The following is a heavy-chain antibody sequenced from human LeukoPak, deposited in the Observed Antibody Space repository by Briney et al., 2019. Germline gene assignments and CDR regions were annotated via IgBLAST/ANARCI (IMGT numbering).Heavy chain of an antibody. CDR3: ARDHSSSWYFDY. CDR2: IKQDGSEK. V-gene: IGHV3-7*01. D-gene: IGHD6-13*01. J-gene: IGHJ4*02. Sequence: GGSLRLSCAASGFTFSSYWMSWVRQAPGKGLEWVANIKQDGSEKYYVDSVKGRFTISRDNAENSLYLQMNSLGAEDTAVYYCARDHSSSWYFDYWGQGTLVTVS. CDR1: GFTFSSYW.